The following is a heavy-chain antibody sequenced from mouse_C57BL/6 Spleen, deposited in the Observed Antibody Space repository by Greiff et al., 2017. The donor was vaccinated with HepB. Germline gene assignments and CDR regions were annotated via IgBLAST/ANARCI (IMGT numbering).Heavy chain of an antibody. CDR1: GFTFSSYG. J-gene: IGHJ2*01. D-gene: IGHD2-5*01. CDR3: ASLYYSNYDY. V-gene: IGHV5-6*01. CDR2: ISSGGSYT. Sequence: EVQVVESGGDLVKPGGSLKLSCAASGFTFSSYGMSWVRQTPDKRLEWVATISSGGSYTYYPDSVKGRFTISRDNAKNTLYLQMSSLKSEDTAMYYCASLYYSNYDYWGQGTTLTVSS.